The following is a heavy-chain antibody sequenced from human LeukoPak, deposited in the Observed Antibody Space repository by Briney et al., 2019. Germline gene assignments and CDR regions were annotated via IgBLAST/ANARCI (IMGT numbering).Heavy chain of an antibody. J-gene: IGHJ4*02. V-gene: IGHV3-7*01. CDR2: IKQDESEK. CDR1: GFTFSSYW. CDR3: ARERRDYFDY. Sequence: GGSLRLSCAASGFTFSSYWMSWVRQATGKGREWVANIKQDESEKYYVHSVKGRFTISRDNAKNSLYLQMNSLRAEDTAVYYCARERRDYFDYWGQGTLVTVSS.